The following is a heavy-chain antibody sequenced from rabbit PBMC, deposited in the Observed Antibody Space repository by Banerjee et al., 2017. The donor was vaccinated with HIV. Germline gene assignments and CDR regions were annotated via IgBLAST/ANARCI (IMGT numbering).Heavy chain of an antibody. J-gene: IGHJ3*01. V-gene: IGHV1S45*01. CDR2: INSGSSGST. D-gene: IGHD4-1*01. CDR3: ARDLAGVIGWNFGL. Sequence: QQQPEETGGGLVQPGGSLTLSCKASGFSFSSNYWICWVRQAPGKGLEWIGCINSGSSGSTYYASWAKGRFSISRSTSLNTVTLQLTSLTAADTATYFCARDLAGVIGWNFGLWGQGTLVTVS. CDR1: GFSFSSNYW.